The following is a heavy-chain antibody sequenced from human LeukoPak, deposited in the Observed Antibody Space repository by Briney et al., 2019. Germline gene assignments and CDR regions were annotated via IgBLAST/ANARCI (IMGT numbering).Heavy chain of an antibody. CDR1: GGSFSGYY. CDR2: INHSGST. CDR3: ARNYDSSGYPPNNWFDP. Sequence: PSETLSLTCALYGGSFSGYYWSWIRQPPGKGLEWIGEINHSGSTNYTSYLKSRVIISVDTSKNQFSLKLSSVTAADTAVHYCARNYDSSGYPPNNWFDPWGQGTLVTVSS. J-gene: IGHJ5*02. V-gene: IGHV4-34*01. D-gene: IGHD3-22*01.